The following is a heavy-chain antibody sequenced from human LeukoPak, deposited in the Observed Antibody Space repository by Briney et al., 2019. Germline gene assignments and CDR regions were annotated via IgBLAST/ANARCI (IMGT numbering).Heavy chain of an antibody. J-gene: IGHJ3*02. CDR2: IYYTGNT. Sequence: SETLSLTCSVSGDSITGYYWGWIRQPPGKGLEWIGNIYYTGNTYYNSSLKSRVTISLDTSKNQFSLKLSSVTAADTAVYYCARGADANWNDVYAFDIWDQGTMVTVSS. D-gene: IGHD1-1*01. CDR1: GDSITGYY. CDR3: ARGADANWNDVYAFDI. V-gene: IGHV4-38-2*02.